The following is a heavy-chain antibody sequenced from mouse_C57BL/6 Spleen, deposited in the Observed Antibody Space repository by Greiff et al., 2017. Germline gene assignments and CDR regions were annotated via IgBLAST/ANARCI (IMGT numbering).Heavy chain of an antibody. V-gene: IGHV1-64*01. CDR2: IHPNSGST. D-gene: IGHD2-2*01. CDR3: ARMDDGYDRRDY. Sequence: VQLQQPGAELVKPGASVKLSCKASGYTFTSYWMHWVKQRPGQGLEWIGMIHPNSGSTNYNEKFKSKATLTVDKSSSTAYMQLSSLTSEDSAVYYCARMDDGYDRRDYWGQGTTLTVSS. J-gene: IGHJ2*01. CDR1: GYTFTSYW.